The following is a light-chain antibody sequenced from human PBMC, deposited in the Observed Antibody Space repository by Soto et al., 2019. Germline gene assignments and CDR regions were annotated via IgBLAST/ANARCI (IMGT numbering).Light chain of an antibody. CDR1: QSVSRF. CDR3: QQYDNWPPLT. CDR2: GAS. Sequence: EIVMTQSPATLSVSPGERVTLSCRASQSVSRFLAWYQQKPGQAPRLLISGASTRATGIPARFSGSGSGTEFTLTISSLQSEDFAVYYCQQYDNWPPLTFGGGTKVEIK. V-gene: IGKV3-15*01. J-gene: IGKJ4*01.